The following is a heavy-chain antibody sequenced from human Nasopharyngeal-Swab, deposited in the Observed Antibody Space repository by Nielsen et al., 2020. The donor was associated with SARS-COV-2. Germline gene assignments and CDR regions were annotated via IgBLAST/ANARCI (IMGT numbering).Heavy chain of an antibody. CDR1: GFTFSNAW. CDR2: IKSKPDGETT. CDR3: ATGWTGAFNI. Sequence: SCAASGFTFSNAWMNWVRKAQGKGLEWVGRIKSKPDGETTDYAAPVKGRFTISRDDSKTTLYLQMNSLKTEDTAIYYCATGWTGAFNIWGLGTMVTVSS. J-gene: IGHJ3*02. V-gene: IGHV3-15*01. D-gene: IGHD2-15*01.